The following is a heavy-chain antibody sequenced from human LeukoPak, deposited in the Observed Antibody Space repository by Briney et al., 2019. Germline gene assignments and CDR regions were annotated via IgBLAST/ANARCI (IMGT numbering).Heavy chain of an antibody. Sequence: ASVKVSCKASGCTFSSYAISWVRQAPGQGLEWMGGIIPIFCTTNYAQKFQDRVTITADKYTSTDYMELSRLRSEDTAVYYCARVVGLTGYSSSWYSGYYYYMDVWGKGTTVTVSS. CDR3: ARVVGLTGYSSSWYSGYYYYMDV. J-gene: IGHJ6*03. CDR2: IIPIFCTT. CDR1: GCTFSSYA. D-gene: IGHD6-13*01. V-gene: IGHV1-69*06.